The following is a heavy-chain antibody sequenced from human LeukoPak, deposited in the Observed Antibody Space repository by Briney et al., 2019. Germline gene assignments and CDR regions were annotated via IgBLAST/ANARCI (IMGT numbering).Heavy chain of an antibody. D-gene: IGHD1-14*01. J-gene: IGHJ4*02. CDR1: GGSISSYY. Sequence: SETLSLTCTVSGGSISSYYWSWIRQPAGKGLEWIGYIYYSGSTNYNPSLKSRVTTSVDTSRNQFSLKLSSVTAADTAVYYCARKKGSRTYFDYWGQGTLVTVSS. CDR3: ARKKGSRTYFDY. CDR2: IYYSGST. V-gene: IGHV4-59*08.